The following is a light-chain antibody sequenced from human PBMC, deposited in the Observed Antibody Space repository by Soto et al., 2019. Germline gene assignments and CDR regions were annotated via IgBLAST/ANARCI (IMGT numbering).Light chain of an antibody. CDR3: QQSYTTPPA. CDR2: TTS. CDR1: QSGSLY. V-gene: IGKV1-39*01. J-gene: IGKJ1*01. Sequence: DIQMTQSPSSLSASVGERVTITCRASQSGSLYLNWYQQKPGKAPKLLIYTTSSLQSEVPSRFSGSGSGTDFTLTISSLQPEDFATYYCQQSYTTPPAFGQGTKVEVK.